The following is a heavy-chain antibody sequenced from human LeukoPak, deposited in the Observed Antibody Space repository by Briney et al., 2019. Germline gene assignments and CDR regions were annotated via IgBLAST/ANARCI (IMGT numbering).Heavy chain of an antibody. CDR2: IYYSGST. J-gene: IGHJ3*02. D-gene: IGHD1-26*01. CDR1: GGSISSSSYY. CDR3: ARNMGFSPFDAFDI. Sequence: SETLSLTCTVSGGSISSSSYYWGWIRQPPGKGLEWIGSIYYSGSTYYNPSLKSRVTISVDTSKNQFSLKLSSVTAADTAVYYCARNMGFSPFDAFDIWGQGTMVTVSS. V-gene: IGHV4-39*01.